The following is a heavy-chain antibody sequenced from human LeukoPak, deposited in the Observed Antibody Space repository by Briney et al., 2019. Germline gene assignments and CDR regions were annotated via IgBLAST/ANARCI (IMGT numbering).Heavy chain of an antibody. CDR1: GGSISSTNSY. D-gene: IGHD2/OR15-2a*01. J-gene: IGHJ5*02. CDR3: ARHDCDSSRCSVNWFDP. Sequence: SETLSLTCTISGGSISSTNSYWAWIRQAPGKGLEWVGNIYYTGNTYYNPSLRSRLTISVDTSRNQFSLKLSSVTAADTAVYYCARHDCDSSRCSVNWFDPWGQGTLVTVSS. CDR2: IYYTGNT. V-gene: IGHV4-39*01.